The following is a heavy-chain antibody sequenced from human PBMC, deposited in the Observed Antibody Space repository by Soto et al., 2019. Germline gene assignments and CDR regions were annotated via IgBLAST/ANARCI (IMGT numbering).Heavy chain of an antibody. Sequence: PSETLSLTCALSCVSISSGGYSWIWIRQPPGNGLECIGYIYHSGSTYYNPSLKSRVTISVDRSQNQFSLQLSSVTDADTAVYYCARGPYYYYGMDVWGQGTTVTVS. V-gene: IGHV4-30-2*01. CDR1: CVSISSGGYS. CDR2: IYHSGST. CDR3: ARGPYYYYGMDV. J-gene: IGHJ6*02.